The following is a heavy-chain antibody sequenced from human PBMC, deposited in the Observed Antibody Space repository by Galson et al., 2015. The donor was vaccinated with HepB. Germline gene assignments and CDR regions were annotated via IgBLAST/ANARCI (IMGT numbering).Heavy chain of an antibody. CDR3: TRLGDLSGYSSL. CDR2: IGSKANSYAT. V-gene: IGHV3-73*01. D-gene: IGHD6-13*01. J-gene: IGHJ4*02. CDR1: GFTFSGSA. Sequence: SLRLSCAASGFTFSGSAMHWVRQASGRGLEWVGRIGSKANSYATAYAASVKGRFTISRDDLKNTAYMQMNSLKTEDTAVYYCTRLGDLSGYSSLWGQGTLVTVSS.